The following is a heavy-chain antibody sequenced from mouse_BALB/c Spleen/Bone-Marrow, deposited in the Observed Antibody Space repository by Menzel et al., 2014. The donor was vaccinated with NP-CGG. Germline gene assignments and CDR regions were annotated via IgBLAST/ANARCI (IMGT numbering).Heavy chain of an antibody. CDR2: IDPSDSET. J-gene: IGHJ2*01. V-gene: IGHV1S126*01. CDR3: ARVGLRLPYYFDY. Sequence: QVQLQQSGPQVVRPGASVKISCKASGYSFTSYWMHWVKQRPGQGLEWIGMIDPSDSETRLNQKFKDKATLTVDKSSSTAYMQLSRPTSEDSSVYYCARVGLRLPYYFDYWGQATTLTVSS. D-gene: IGHD1-2*01. CDR1: GYSFTSYW.